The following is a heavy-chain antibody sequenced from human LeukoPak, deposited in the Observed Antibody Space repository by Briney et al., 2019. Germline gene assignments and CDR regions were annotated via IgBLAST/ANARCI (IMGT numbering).Heavy chain of an antibody. CDR3: AKKGPITGTTVDY. CDR2: ICGSGGNT. CDR1: GFNFRSYA. J-gene: IGHJ4*02. D-gene: IGHD1-7*01. V-gene: IGHV3-23*01. Sequence: GGSLRLSCAVSGFNFRSYAMSWVRQAPGKGLEWVSAICGSGGNTYYADSVKGRFTISRDNSKNTLYLQMNSLRAEDTAVYYCAKKGPITGTTVDYWGQGTLVTVSS.